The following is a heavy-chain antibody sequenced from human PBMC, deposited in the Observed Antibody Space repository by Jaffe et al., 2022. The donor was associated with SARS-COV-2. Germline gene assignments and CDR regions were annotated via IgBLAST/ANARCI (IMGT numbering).Heavy chain of an antibody. CDR2: IFSNDEK. CDR1: GFSLSNARMG. J-gene: IGHJ5*02. V-gene: IGHV2-26*01. Sequence: QVTLKESGPVLVKPTETLTLTCTVSGFSLSNARMGVSWIRQPPGKALEWLAHIFSNDEKSYSTSLKSRLTISKDTSKSQVVLTMTNMDPVDTATYYCARMITVVVPAAKPYWFDPWGQGTLVTVSS. CDR3: ARMITVVVPAAKPYWFDP. D-gene: IGHD2-2*01.